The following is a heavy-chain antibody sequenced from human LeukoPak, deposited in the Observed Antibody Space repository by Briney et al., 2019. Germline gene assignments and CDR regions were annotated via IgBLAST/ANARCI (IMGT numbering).Heavy chain of an antibody. CDR2: ISYDGSNK. J-gene: IGHJ4*02. Sequence: GGSLRLSCAASGFTFSSYAMHWVRQAPVKGLEWVAVISYDGSNKYYADSVKGRFTISRDNSKNTLYLQMNSLRAEDTAVYYCARDPDTAMDGGFDYWGQGTLVTVSS. CDR3: ARDPDTAMDGGFDY. CDR1: GFTFSSYA. D-gene: IGHD5-18*01. V-gene: IGHV3-30*04.